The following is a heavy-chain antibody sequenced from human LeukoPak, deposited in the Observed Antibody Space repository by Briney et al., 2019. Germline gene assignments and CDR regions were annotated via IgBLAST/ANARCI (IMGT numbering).Heavy chain of an antibody. V-gene: IGHV3-53*01. J-gene: IGHJ4*02. CDR1: GVTVSSNY. D-gene: IGHD3-22*01. CDR3: ARVSYYDSSGYSFLSYVDY. CDR2: IYSGGST. Sequence: PGGSLRLSCAASGVTVSSNYMSWVRQAPGKGLEWVGDIYSGGSTYYAFSLTCLFPISRANSKYTLYLQMNRLGAAATAVYYCARVSYYDSSGYSFLSYVDYWGQGTLVTVSS.